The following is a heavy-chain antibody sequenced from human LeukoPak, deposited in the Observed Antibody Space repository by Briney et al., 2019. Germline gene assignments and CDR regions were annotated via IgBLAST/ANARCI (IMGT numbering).Heavy chain of an antibody. D-gene: IGHD4-11*01. CDR3: ARSDYFDP. CDR2: IYADGST. J-gene: IGHJ5*02. Sequence: PGGSLRLSCAVSGFTVSSNYMNWVRQAPGKGLQWVSVIYADGSTYYADSVRGRFTISRDNAKNTLYLQMNSLRAEDTAVYFCARSDYFDPWGQGTLVTVSS. CDR1: GFTVSSNY. V-gene: IGHV3-53*01.